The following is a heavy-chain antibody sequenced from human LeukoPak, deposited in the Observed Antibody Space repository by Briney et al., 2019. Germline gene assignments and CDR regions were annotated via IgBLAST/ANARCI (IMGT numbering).Heavy chain of an antibody. D-gene: IGHD3-10*01. J-gene: IGHJ4*02. Sequence: GGSLRLSCAASGFTFGSYWMHWVRQSPGKGLVCVSRINNDGGGTIYADSVKGRFTISRDNAKNSLYLQMNSLRAEDTAVYYCARSPWFGYYFDYWGQGTLVTVSS. CDR3: ARSPWFGYYFDY. CDR1: GFTFGSYW. V-gene: IGHV3-74*01. CDR2: INNDGGGT.